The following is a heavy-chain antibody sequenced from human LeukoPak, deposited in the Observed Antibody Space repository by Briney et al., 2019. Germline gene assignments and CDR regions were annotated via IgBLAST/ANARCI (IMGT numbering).Heavy chain of an antibody. V-gene: IGHV3-9*01. D-gene: IGHD6-19*01. CDR1: GFTFDYYA. Sequence: GGSLRLSCAASGFTFDYYAMHWVRQAPGKGREGVSGISWNSGSIGYADSVKGRLTIARDNAKDSLDLQMNSLRAEDTALHYCAKDPGSAVAGPGHAFDIWGQGTMVTVSS. CDR3: AKDPGSAVAGPGHAFDI. J-gene: IGHJ3*02. CDR2: ISWNSGSI.